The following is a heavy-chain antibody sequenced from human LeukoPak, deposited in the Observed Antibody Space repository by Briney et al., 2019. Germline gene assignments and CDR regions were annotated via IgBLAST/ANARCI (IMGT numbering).Heavy chain of an antibody. J-gene: IGHJ4*02. CDR3: ARIHFYSTSYYSDY. CDR2: IYYSGST. CDR1: GGSISSSSYY. Sequence: PSETLSLTCTVSGGSISSSSYYWGWIRQPPGKGLEWIGSIYYSGSTYYNPSLKSRVTISVDTSKNQFSLKLSSVTAADTAVYYCARIHFYSTSYYSDYWGQGTLVTVSS. V-gene: IGHV4-39*07. D-gene: IGHD2/OR15-2a*01.